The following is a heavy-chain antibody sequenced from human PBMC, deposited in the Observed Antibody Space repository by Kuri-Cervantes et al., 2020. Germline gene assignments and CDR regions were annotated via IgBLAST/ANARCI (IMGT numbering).Heavy chain of an antibody. Sequence: GGSLRLSCAASGFTFSSYSMNWVRQAPGKGLEWVSSISSSSSYMYYADSVKGRFTISRDNAKNSLYLQMNSLRAEDTAAYYCAREAGSGYDLAYWGQGTLVTVSS. CDR1: GFTFSSYS. D-gene: IGHD5-12*01. J-gene: IGHJ4*02. V-gene: IGHV3-21*01. CDR2: ISSSSSYM. CDR3: AREAGSGYDLAY.